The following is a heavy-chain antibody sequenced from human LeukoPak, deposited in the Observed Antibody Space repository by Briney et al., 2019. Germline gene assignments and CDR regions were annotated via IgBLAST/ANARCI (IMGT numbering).Heavy chain of an antibody. V-gene: IGHV1-2*02. CDR1: GYSFADYY. CDR3: AKSLSGSWGSYRPDAFDI. Sequence: ASVKVSCKASGYSFADYYMHWVRQAPGQGLEWMGWINPNSGGTNYAQKFQGRVTMTRDTSISTAYMELSRLRSDDTAVYYCAKSLSGSWGSYRPDAFDIWGQGTMVTVSS. D-gene: IGHD3-16*02. J-gene: IGHJ3*02. CDR2: INPNSGGT.